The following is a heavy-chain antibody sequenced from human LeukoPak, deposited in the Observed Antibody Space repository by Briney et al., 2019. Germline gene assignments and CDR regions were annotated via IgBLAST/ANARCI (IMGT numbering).Heavy chain of an antibody. Sequence: SVKVSCKASGGTFSSYAISWVRQAPGQGLEWMGGIIPIFGTANYAQKFQGGVTITADESTSTAYMELSSLRSEDTAVYYCARDQGAGYRDDYWGQGTLVTVSS. V-gene: IGHV1-69*13. CDR3: ARDQGAGYRDDY. CDR1: GGTFSSYA. CDR2: IIPIFGTA. D-gene: IGHD5-12*01. J-gene: IGHJ4*02.